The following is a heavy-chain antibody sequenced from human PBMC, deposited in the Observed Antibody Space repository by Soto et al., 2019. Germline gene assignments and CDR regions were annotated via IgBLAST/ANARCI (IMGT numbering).Heavy chain of an antibody. Sequence: GGSLRLSCAASGFTFSSSGMHWVRQAPGKGLEWVAVIWYDVRNKNYADSVKGRFTVSRDNSQNTLYLQMNSLRVEGTAVYYCARVPRSRPGANSFYMWGQGTKVTVSS. CDR3: ARVPRSRPGANSFYM. V-gene: IGHV3-33*01. CDR2: IWYDVRNK. CDR1: GFTFSSSG. J-gene: IGHJ3*02. D-gene: IGHD6-19*01.